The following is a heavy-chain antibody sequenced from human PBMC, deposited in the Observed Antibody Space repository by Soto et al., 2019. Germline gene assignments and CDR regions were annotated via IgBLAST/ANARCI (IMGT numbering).Heavy chain of an antibody. V-gene: IGHV3-74*01. CDR1: EFTVSNYW. J-gene: IGHJ5*02. D-gene: IGHD4-17*01. CDR2: INSDGSST. Sequence: GGSLRLSCAASEFTVSNYWMHWVRQAPGKGLVWVSRINSDGSSTNYADSVKGRFTISRDNAKNTLYPQMNSLRADDTAVYYCARGALRAYWIDPWGQGTLVTVSS. CDR3: ARGALRAYWIDP.